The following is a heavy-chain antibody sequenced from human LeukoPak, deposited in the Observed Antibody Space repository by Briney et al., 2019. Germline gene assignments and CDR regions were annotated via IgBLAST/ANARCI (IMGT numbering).Heavy chain of an antibody. D-gene: IGHD3-16*01. J-gene: IGHJ2*01. V-gene: IGHV4-39*01. Sequence: PSETLSLTCTVSGGSISSSSYYWGWIRQPPGKGLVWIGSIYYSGSTYYNPSLKSRVTISVDTSKNQFSLKLSSVTAADTAVYYCARLEGGYWYFDLWGRGTLVTVSS. CDR1: GGSISSSSYY. CDR3: ARLEGGYWYFDL. CDR2: IYYSGST.